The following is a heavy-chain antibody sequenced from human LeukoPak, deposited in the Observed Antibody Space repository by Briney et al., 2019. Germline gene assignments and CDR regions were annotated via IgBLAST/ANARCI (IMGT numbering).Heavy chain of an antibody. V-gene: IGHV4-4*09. CDR3: ARQRVLNYHFDY. D-gene: IGHD6-13*01. J-gene: IGHJ4*02. CDR2: IYTSGST. Sequence: SETLSLTCTVSGGSISSYYWSWIRQPPGKGLEWIGYIYTSGSTNYNPSLKSRVTISVDTSKNQISLKLSSVTAADTAVYYCARQRVLNYHFDYWAREPWSPSPQ. CDR1: GGSISSYY.